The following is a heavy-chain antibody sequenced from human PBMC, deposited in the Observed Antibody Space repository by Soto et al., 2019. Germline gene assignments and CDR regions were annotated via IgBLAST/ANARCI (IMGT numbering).Heavy chain of an antibody. CDR2: IIPILGIA. CDR3: XRFRXSYGMDV. J-gene: IGHJ6*02. V-gene: IGHV1-69*02. CDR1: GGTFRSYT. Sequence: QVQLVQSGAEVKKPGSSVKVSCKASGGTFRSYTISWVRQAPGQGLEWMGRIIPILGIANYAQKFQGRVTITADKSTSTAXMEXSSXXSXXXAXXXXXRFRXSYGMDVWGQGTTVTVSS. D-gene: IGHD3-10*01.